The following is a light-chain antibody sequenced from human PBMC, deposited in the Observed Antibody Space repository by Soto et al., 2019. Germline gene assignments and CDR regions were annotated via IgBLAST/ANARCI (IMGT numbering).Light chain of an antibody. CDR3: QQYNNWPLT. CDR1: QSVSSN. Sequence: DIQMTQSPSSLSVYPGERATLACRASQSVSSNLAWYQQKPGQAPRILIYGASNRATGIPARFSGSGAGTEFTLTISSLQSEDFAVYYCQQYNNWPLTFGGGTKVDIK. J-gene: IGKJ4*01. CDR2: GAS. V-gene: IGKV3-15*01.